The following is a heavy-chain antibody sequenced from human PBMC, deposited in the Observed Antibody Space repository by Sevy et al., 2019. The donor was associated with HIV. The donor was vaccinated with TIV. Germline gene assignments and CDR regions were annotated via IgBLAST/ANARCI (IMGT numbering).Heavy chain of an antibody. Sequence: GGSLRLSCAASGFTVSSNYMSWVRQAPGTGLEWVSVIYSGGSTYYADSVKGRFTISRDNSKNTLYLQMNSLRAEDTAVYYCARGFIRPYSSSWYGDSSAFDIWGQGTMVTVSS. J-gene: IGHJ3*02. CDR2: IYSGGST. CDR3: ARGFIRPYSSSWYGDSSAFDI. D-gene: IGHD6-13*01. CDR1: GFTVSSNY. V-gene: IGHV3-53*01.